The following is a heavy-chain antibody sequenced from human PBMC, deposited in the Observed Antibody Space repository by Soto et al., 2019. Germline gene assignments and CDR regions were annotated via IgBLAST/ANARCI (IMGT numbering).Heavy chain of an antibody. V-gene: IGHV1-3*01. CDR1: GYLFTSFS. CDR3: ARRGRDSYCTSDCLYALDV. Sequence: QVQLVQSGAAVKEPGASVRLSCKTSGYLFTSFSLHWVRQAPGQGPEWMGWINPGSGDLEYSPKFQGRVTIDRDTLTTKAFLDLHRLKFEDTAVYYGARRGRDSYCTSDCLYALDVWGRGTMVTVS. D-gene: IGHD2-8*01. J-gene: IGHJ3*01. CDR2: INPGSGDL.